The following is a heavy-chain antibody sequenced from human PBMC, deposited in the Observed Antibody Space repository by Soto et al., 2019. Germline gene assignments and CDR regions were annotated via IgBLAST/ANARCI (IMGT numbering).Heavy chain of an antibody. J-gene: IGHJ4*02. CDR2: INSNNGDQ. V-gene: IGHV1-2*02. D-gene: IGHD6-19*01. Sequence: ASVKVSCKGCGCIFIGYHIHWVRQAPGQGLEWMGWINSNNGDQSYAQEFQGRVTLTRDTSISTAYMELTRLRSDDTAIYFCARARLSVASTSPAGFDSWGQGTLVTVSS. CDR1: GCIFIGYH. CDR3: ARARLSVASTSPAGFDS.